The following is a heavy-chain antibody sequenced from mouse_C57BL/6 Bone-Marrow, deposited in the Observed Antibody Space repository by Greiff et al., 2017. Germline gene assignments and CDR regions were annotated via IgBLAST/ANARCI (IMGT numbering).Heavy chain of an antibody. CDR2: IFPGSGST. V-gene: IGHV1-75*01. CDR3: ERGYDWFAY. CDR1: GYTFTDYY. D-gene: IGHD2-2*01. J-gene: IGHJ3*01. Sequence: QVQLKQSGPELVKPGASVKISCKASGYTFTDYYINWVKQRPGQGLEWIGWIFPGSGSTYYNEKFKGKATLTVDKPSSTAYMLLSSLTSEDSAVYFCERGYDWFAYWGQGALVTVSA.